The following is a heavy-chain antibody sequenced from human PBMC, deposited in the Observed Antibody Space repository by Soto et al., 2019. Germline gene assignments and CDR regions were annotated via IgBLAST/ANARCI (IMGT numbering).Heavy chain of an antibody. CDR1: GYTFTSYG. V-gene: IGHV1-18*01. D-gene: IGHD6-13*01. J-gene: IGHJ5*02. Sequence: QVQLVQSGAEVKKPGASVKVSCKASGYTFTSYGISWVRQAPGQGLEWMGWISAYNGNTNYAQKLQGRATMTTDTSTSRAYMELRSQRSDYTAVYYCARDLKKAIAAACTRNTWLDPWGQGTLVTVSS. CDR2: ISAYNGNT. CDR3: ARDLKKAIAAACTRNTWLDP.